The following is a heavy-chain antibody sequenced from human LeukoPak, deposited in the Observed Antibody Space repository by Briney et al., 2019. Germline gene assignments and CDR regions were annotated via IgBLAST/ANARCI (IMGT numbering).Heavy chain of an antibody. CDR1: GFTVSSNY. V-gene: IGHV3-66*01. D-gene: IGHD4-17*01. Sequence: GGSLRLSCAASGFTVSSNYMSSVRQAPGKGLEWVSVIYSGGSTYYADSVKGRFTISRDNSKNTLYLQMNSLRAEDAAVYYCAIAQGGDYFDYWGQGTLVTVSS. J-gene: IGHJ4*02. CDR2: IYSGGST. CDR3: AIAQGGDYFDY.